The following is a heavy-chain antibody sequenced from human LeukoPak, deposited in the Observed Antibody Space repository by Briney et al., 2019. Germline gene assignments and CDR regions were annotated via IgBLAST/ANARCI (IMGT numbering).Heavy chain of an antibody. Sequence: GGSLRLSCAASGFTFRSFAMSWVRQAPGKGLEWVSSINGNDYRTFYADSVKGRYTISRDNSKNTLYLQINSLRAEDTAVYFCAKGSAVADIYFDYWGQGTLVTVSS. CDR1: GFTFRSFA. V-gene: IGHV3-23*01. J-gene: IGHJ4*02. CDR2: INGNDYRT. CDR3: AKGSAVADIYFDY. D-gene: IGHD6-19*01.